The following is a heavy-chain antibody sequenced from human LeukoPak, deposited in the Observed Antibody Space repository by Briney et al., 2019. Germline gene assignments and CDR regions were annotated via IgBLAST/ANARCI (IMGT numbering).Heavy chain of an antibody. J-gene: IGHJ5*02. CDR2: IYTSGST. V-gene: IGHV4-4*09. CDR3: ARHTVPNRKGWFDP. CDR1: GGSISSYY. Sequence: SETLSLTCTVSGGSISSYYWSWIRQPPGKELEWIGYIYTSGSTNYNPSLKSRVTISVDTSKNQFSLKLSSVTAADTAVYYCARHTVPNRKGWFDPWGQGTLVTVSS. D-gene: IGHD1-14*01.